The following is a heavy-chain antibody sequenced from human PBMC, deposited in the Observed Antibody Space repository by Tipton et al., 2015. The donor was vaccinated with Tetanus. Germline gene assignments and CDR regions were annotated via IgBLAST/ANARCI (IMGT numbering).Heavy chain of an antibody. CDR1: GFSLSNYW. J-gene: IGHJ5*02. V-gene: IGHV3-7*03. CDR2: TKRDGSET. D-gene: IGHD2-2*02. Sequence: SLRLSCAASGFSLSNYWMSWVRQAPGKGLEWVANTKRDGSETYYVDSVKGRFTISRDNAKNSLDLQMNSLRAEDTAVYFCARGAYTYGPDPWGQGTLVVVSS. CDR3: ARGAYTYGPDP.